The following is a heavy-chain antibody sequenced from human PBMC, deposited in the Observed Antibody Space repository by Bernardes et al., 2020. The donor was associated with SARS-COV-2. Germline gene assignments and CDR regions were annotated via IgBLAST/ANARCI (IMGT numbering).Heavy chain of an antibody. Sequence: GGSLRLSCEVSGFIFDNYGMSWVRQAPGKGLEWVSGISSGGIDTYYADSVKGRFTISRDNSKNTVSLQMNSLRAEDTAIYYCAKESARIGSPLLDYWGQGTLVTVSS. CDR3: AKESARIGSPLLDY. CDR1: GFIFDNYG. J-gene: IGHJ4*02. CDR2: ISSGGIDT. D-gene: IGHD1-26*01. V-gene: IGHV3-23*01.